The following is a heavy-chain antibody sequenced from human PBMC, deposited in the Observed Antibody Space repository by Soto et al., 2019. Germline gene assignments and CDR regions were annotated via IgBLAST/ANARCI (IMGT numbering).Heavy chain of an antibody. V-gene: IGHV5-51*01. D-gene: IGHD3-9*01. CDR2: IYPGDSDT. J-gene: IGHJ5*02. Sequence: GESLKISCKGSGYSFTSYWIGWVCQMPGKGLEWMGIIYPGDSDTRYSPSFQGQVTISADKSISTAYLQWSSLKASDTAMYYCARHGKAVLRYFATLPRPGHWFDPSGQGTPVTGS. CDR3: ARHGKAVLRYFATLPRPGHWFDP. CDR1: GYSFTSYW.